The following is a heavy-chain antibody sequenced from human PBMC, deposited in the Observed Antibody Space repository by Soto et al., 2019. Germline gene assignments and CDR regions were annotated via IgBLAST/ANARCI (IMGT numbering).Heavy chain of an antibody. Sequence: GGPLRLSCTGSGFTYSNNRPNLVRPAPGKGLEWFSSISSSSSYIYYADSVKGRFTISRDNAKNSLYLQMNSLRAEDTAVYYCARDSFCSGGSCYSFDYWGQGTLVTVSS. CDR2: ISSSSSYI. CDR3: ARDSFCSGGSCYSFDY. CDR1: GFTYSNNR. J-gene: IGHJ4*02. D-gene: IGHD2-15*01. V-gene: IGHV3-21*01.